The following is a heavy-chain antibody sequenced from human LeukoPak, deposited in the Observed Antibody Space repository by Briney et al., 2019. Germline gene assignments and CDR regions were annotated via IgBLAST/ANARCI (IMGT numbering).Heavy chain of an antibody. CDR3: ARMGSYGDEKEGYYYYGMDV. CDR1: GYTFTGYY. J-gene: IGHJ6*02. V-gene: IGHV1-2*02. CDR2: INPNSGGT. Sequence: GASVKVSCKASGYTFTGYYTHWVRQAPGQGLEWMGWINPNSGGTNYAQKFQGRVTMTRDTSISTAYMELSRLRSDDTAVYYCARMGSYGDEKEGYYYYGMDVWGQGTTVTVSS. D-gene: IGHD4-17*01.